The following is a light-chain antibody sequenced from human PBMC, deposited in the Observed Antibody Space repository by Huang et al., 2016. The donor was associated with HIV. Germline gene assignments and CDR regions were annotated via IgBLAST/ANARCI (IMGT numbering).Light chain of an antibody. V-gene: IGKV3-20*01. Sequence: EIVLTQSPGTLSLSPGERATLSCRASQTVSNNFLAWYQQKPGQAPRRLIYGASSRATGIPDRFSGSASGTDYTLTITRLEPEDFGVYYCQQFSTSPPMYTFGGGTKLET. CDR2: GAS. J-gene: IGKJ2*01. CDR1: QTVSNNF. CDR3: QQFSTSPPMYT.